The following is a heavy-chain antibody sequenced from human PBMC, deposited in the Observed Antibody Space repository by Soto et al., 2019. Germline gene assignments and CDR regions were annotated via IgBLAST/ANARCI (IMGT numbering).Heavy chain of an antibody. Sequence: SVSNAWMNWVRQAPGKGLEWVGRIKSKTDGGTTDYAAPVKGRFTISRDDSKNTLYLQMNSLKTEDTAVYYCTTEAVIAYDAFDIWGQGTMVTVSS. D-gene: IGHD2-21*01. CDR1: SVSNAW. CDR2: IKSKTDGGTT. J-gene: IGHJ3*02. V-gene: IGHV3-15*07. CDR3: TTEAVIAYDAFDI.